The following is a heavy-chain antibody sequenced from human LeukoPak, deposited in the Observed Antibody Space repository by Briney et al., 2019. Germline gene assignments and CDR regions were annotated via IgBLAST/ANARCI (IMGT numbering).Heavy chain of an antibody. CDR1: GFTVSDHY. CDR2: SRNRAERYTT. V-gene: IGHV3-72*01. Sequence: GGSLRLSCAASGFTVSDHYMDWVRQAPGKGLEWVARSRNRAERYTTDYAASVKGRFTISRDDSKKSVYLQMNSLKSEDTAVYYCVRGYCAGGTCQTGDYWGQGTLVTVSS. CDR3: VRGYCAGGTCQTGDY. D-gene: IGHD2-8*02. J-gene: IGHJ4*02.